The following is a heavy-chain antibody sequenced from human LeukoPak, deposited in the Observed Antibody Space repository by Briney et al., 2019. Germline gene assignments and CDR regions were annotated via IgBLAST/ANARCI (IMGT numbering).Heavy chain of an antibody. CDR3: ARGLLYYHDSSGYWAQATTRYYYYGMDV. CDR2: IIPIFGTA. V-gene: IGHV1-69*13. Sequence: ASVKVSCKASGGTFSSYAISWVRQAPGQGLEWMGGIIPIFGTANYAQKFQGRVTITADESTSTAYMELSSLRSEDTAVYYCARGLLYYHDSSGYWAQATTRYYYYGMDVWGQGTTVTVSS. CDR1: GGTFSSYA. J-gene: IGHJ6*02. D-gene: IGHD3-22*01.